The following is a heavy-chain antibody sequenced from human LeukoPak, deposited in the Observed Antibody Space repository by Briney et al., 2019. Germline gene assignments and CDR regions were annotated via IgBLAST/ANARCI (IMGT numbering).Heavy chain of an antibody. V-gene: IGHV3-21*01. CDR2: ISGSSSYI. D-gene: IGHD3-16*02. J-gene: IGHJ3*02. Sequence: GGSLRLSCAASGFTFSRYSMNWVRQAPGKGREWVSSISGSSSYIYYADSVKGRFTNSRHNAKNSLYLQMNSLRGEDTAVYYCARVSAGVIGMKDAFDIWGQGTMVTVSS. CDR1: GFTFSRYS. CDR3: ARVSAGVIGMKDAFDI.